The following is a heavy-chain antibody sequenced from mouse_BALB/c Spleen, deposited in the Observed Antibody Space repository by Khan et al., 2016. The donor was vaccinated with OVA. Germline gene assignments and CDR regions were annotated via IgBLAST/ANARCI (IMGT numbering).Heavy chain of an antibody. CDR2: IYPYPGGGPT. D-gene: IGHD2-1*01. CDR3: ARWSTWYMDV. CDR1: GYTFTNYW. Sequence: QIQLVQSGAELLRPGTSVKISCKASGYTFTNYWLGWLKQSPGLGLEWIGYIYPYPGGGPTTYNERFKAKATLTTDTSSSTAYMSLSSLTSEDSAVCVWARWSTWYMDVWGAGTTVTVSS. J-gene: IGHJ1*01. V-gene: IGHV1-63*02.